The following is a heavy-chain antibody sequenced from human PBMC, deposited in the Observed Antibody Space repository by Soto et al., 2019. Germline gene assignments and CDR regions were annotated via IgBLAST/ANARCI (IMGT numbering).Heavy chain of an antibody. CDR1: GGSISSYY. CDR3: ARDYYDSSGHRGWFDP. CDR2: IYYSGST. J-gene: IGHJ5*02. D-gene: IGHD3-22*01. Sequence: PSETLSLTCTVSGGSISSYYWSWIRQPPGKGLEWIGYIYYSGSTNYNPSLKSRVTISVDTSKNQFSLKLSSVTAADTAVYYCARDYYDSSGHRGWFDPWGQGTLVTVSS. V-gene: IGHV4-59*01.